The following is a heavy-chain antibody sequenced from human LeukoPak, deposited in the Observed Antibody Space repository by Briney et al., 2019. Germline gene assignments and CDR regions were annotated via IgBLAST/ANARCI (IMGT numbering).Heavy chain of an antibody. V-gene: IGHV3-53*01. D-gene: IGHD6-13*01. CDR1: GFTVSSNY. CDR2: IYSGGST. CDR3: ARGIAAAGDAFDI. Sequence: GGSLRLSCAASGFTVSSNYMSWVRQAPGKGLEWVSVIYSGGSTYYADSVKGRFTISRDNSKNTLYLQMNSLRAEDTAVYYCARGIAAAGDAFDIWGQGTMVTVSS. J-gene: IGHJ3*02.